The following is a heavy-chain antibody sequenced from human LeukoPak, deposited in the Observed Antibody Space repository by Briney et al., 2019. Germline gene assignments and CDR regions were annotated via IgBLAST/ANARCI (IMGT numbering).Heavy chain of an antibody. J-gene: IGHJ4*02. CDR1: GFTFTSYE. D-gene: IGHD1-14*01. CDR3: ARGGYGILDY. Sequence: GGSLRLSCAASGFTFTSYEINWVRPAPGKGLEWVSYISGSGSTIYYADSVRGRFTISRDNAKNSLYLQMNSLRAEDTAVYYCARGGYGILDYWGQGTLVTVSS. CDR2: ISGSGSTI. V-gene: IGHV3-48*03.